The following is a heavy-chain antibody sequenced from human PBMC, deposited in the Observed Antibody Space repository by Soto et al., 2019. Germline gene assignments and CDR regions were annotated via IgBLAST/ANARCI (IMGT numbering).Heavy chain of an antibody. CDR3: ARDIAYSSSWYWFDP. V-gene: IGHV1-18*01. Sequence: ASVKVSCKASGYTFTSYGISWVRQAPGQGLEWMGWISAYNGNTNYAQKLQGRVTMTTDTSTSTAYMELRSLRSDDTAVYYCARDIAYSSSWYWFDPWGQGTLVTVSS. CDR2: ISAYNGNT. J-gene: IGHJ5*02. D-gene: IGHD6-13*01. CDR1: GYTFTSYG.